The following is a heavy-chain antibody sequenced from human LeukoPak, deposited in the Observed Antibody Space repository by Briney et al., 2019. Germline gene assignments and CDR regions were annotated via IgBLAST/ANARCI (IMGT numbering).Heavy chain of an antibody. CDR2: IKKDGREK. CDR1: GFTFSSYW. CDR3: AIENRVVPAADETNYYYYGMDV. J-gene: IGHJ6*02. D-gene: IGHD2-2*01. Sequence: PGGSLRLSCAASGFTFSSYWLSWVRQAPGKGLDWVATIKKDGREKYYVDSVKGRFTISRDNAKNSLYLQMNSLRAEDTAVYYCAIENRVVPAADETNYYYYGMDVWGQGTTVTVSS. V-gene: IGHV3-7*01.